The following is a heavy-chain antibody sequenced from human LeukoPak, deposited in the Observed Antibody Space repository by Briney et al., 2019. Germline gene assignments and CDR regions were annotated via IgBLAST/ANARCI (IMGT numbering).Heavy chain of an antibody. J-gene: IGHJ4*02. CDR3: ARGLGYCTSTTCLLPFDY. D-gene: IGHD2-2*01. CDR2: IYSGGST. V-gene: IGHV3-53*01. CDR1: GFTVSTYY. Sequence: GGSLRLSCAASGFTVSTYYMTWVRQAPGKGLECVSVIYSGGSTYYADSVKGRFTVPRDNSKNTLYLQMNSLRAEDTAMYYCARGLGYCTSTTCLLPFDYWGQGTLVTVSS.